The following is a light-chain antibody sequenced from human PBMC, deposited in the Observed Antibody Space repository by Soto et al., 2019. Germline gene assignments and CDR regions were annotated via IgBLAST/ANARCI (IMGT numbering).Light chain of an antibody. J-gene: IGLJ3*02. Sequence: QLVLTQPPSVSGAPGQRVTISCTGSRSNIGAGYDVHWYQQLPGTAPKLLIYGDNNRPSGVPDRFSGSKSGTSASLAITGLQAEDEADYYCHSYDSSLSAWVFGGGTKLTVL. CDR2: GDN. V-gene: IGLV1-40*01. CDR3: HSYDSSLSAWV. CDR1: RSNIGAGYD.